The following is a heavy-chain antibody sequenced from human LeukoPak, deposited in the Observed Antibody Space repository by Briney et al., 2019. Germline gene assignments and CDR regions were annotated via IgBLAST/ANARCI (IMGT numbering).Heavy chain of an antibody. Sequence: GGSLRLSCAASGFTFSDYYMSWIRQAPGKGLEWVSYISSSGSTIYYADSVKGRFTISRDNAKNSLYLQLNSLRAEDTAVYYCARDSGWELVSRAFDIWGQGTMVTVSS. J-gene: IGHJ3*02. D-gene: IGHD1-26*01. CDR3: ARDSGWELVSRAFDI. V-gene: IGHV3-11*04. CDR2: ISSSGSTI. CDR1: GFTFSDYY.